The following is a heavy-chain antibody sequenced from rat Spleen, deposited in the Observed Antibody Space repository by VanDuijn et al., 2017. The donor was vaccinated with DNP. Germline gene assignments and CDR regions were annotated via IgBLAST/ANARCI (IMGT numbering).Heavy chain of an antibody. V-gene: IGHV5-31*01. CDR3: AGGVGFAY. D-gene: IGHD4-1*01. J-gene: IGHJ3*01. CDR2: ITRNSGAT. Sequence: EVQLTESGGDLVQPGGSLTLSCVASGFTFNYYWMTWVRQVPGKGLEWLASITRNSGATYYLDSVKGRFTISRDDAKDTLYLQMDSLRSEDTATYYCAGGVGFAYWGQGTLVTVSS. CDR1: GFTFNYYW.